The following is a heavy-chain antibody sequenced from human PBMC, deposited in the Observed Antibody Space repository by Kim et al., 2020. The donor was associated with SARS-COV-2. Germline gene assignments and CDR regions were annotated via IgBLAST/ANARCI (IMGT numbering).Heavy chain of an antibody. Sequence: VKGRFTISRDNSKNTLYLQMNSLRAEDTAVYYCAKDGGVMVRLQGGWFDPWGQGTLVTVSS. CDR3: AKDGGVMVRLQGGWFDP. J-gene: IGHJ5*02. D-gene: IGHD3-10*01. V-gene: IGHV3-23*01.